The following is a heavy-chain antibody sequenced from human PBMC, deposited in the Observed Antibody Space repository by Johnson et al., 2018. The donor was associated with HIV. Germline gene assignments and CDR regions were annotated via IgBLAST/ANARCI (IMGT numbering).Heavy chain of an antibody. CDR2: ISYDGSNK. Sequence: VQLVESGGGVVQPGGSLRLTCKASGFSFSNYAIHWVRQAPGKGLEWVTVISYDGSNKYYADSVKGRFTISRDNAKNSLYLQVNSLRAEDMTVYYCVRVLREYYYDSSGPQNAFDIWGQGTMVTVSS. CDR1: GFSFSNYA. CDR3: VRVLREYYYDSSGPQNAFDI. V-gene: IGHV3-30*19. D-gene: IGHD3-22*01. J-gene: IGHJ3*02.